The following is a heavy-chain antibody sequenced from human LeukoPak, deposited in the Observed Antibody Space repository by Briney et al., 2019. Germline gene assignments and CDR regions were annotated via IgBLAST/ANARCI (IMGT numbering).Heavy chain of an antibody. D-gene: IGHD3-10*01. CDR1: GFTFDDYG. Sequence: PGGSLRLSCAASGFTFDDYGMSWVRQAPGKGLEWVSVINWNGGSTGYVDSVKGRFTISRDNAKNSLYLQMNSLRAEDTALYYCARVSYYGSGKYYFDYWGQGTLVTLSS. CDR3: ARVSYYGSGKYYFDY. CDR2: INWNGGST. V-gene: IGHV3-20*04. J-gene: IGHJ4*02.